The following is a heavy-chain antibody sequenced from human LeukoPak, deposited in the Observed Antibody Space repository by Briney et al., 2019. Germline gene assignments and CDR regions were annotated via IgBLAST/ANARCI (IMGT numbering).Heavy chain of an antibody. Sequence: GGSLIISCAAAGFNFDDYCRSWVRQAPGKVLGWVSGINWNGGSTGYEDSVKGRFTISRDNAKNSLYLQTNSLRAEDTALYYCARDSGYSSSWYDAFDIWGQGIMVTVSS. CDR3: ARDSGYSSSWYDAFDI. CDR2: INWNGGST. CDR1: GFNFDDYC. D-gene: IGHD6-13*01. J-gene: IGHJ3*02. V-gene: IGHV3-20*04.